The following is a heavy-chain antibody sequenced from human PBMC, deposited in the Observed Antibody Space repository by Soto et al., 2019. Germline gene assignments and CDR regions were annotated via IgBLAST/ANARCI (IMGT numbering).Heavy chain of an antibody. J-gene: IGHJ6*02. CDR1: GFTFSNAW. CDR3: TTDQGDIVVVVAATPNGMDV. D-gene: IGHD2-15*01. V-gene: IGHV3-15*01. Sequence: EVQLVESGGGLVKPGGSLRLSCAASGFTFSNAWMSWVRQAPGKGLEWVGRIKSKTDGGTTDYAAPVKGRFTISRDDSKNTLYLQMNSLKTKDTAVYYCTTDQGDIVVVVAATPNGMDVWGQGTTVTVSS. CDR2: IKSKTDGGTT.